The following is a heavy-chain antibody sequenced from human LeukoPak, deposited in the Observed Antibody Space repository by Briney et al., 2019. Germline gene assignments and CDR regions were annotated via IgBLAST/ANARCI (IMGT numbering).Heavy chain of an antibody. CDR1: GFTFSTYW. CDR2: ISSDGGST. J-gene: IGHJ4*02. Sequence: GGSLRLSCAASGFTFSTYWMHWVRQSPGKGLVWVSRISSDGGSTNYADSVKGRFTISRDNAKNTLYLQMNSLRAEDSAVYYCARSLVAGIPRGGYGYWGQGILITVSS. V-gene: IGHV3-74*01. D-gene: IGHD2-15*01. CDR3: ARSLVAGIPRGGYGY.